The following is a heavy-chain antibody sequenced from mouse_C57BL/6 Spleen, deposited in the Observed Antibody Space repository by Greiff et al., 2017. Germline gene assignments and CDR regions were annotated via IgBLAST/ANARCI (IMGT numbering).Heavy chain of an antibody. CDR3: ARLTTVVAKPGLYAMDY. Sequence: VHLVESGAELMKPGASVKLSCKATGYTFTGYWIEWVKQRPGHGLEWIGEILPGSGRTNYNEKFKGKATFTADTSSNTAYMQLSSLTTEDSAIYYCARLTTVVAKPGLYAMDYWGQGTSVTVSS. CDR1: GYTFTGYW. J-gene: IGHJ4*01. V-gene: IGHV1-9*01. CDR2: ILPGSGRT. D-gene: IGHD1-1*01.